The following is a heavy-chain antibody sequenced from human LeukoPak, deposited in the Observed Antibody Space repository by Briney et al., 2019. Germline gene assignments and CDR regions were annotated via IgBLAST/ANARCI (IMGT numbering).Heavy chain of an antibody. D-gene: IGHD4-17*01. Sequence: ASVKGSCKASGYTFTSYYMHWVRQAPRQGLEWMGIINPSSGSTSYAQKFQGRVTMTRDTSTSTVYMELSSLRSEDTAVYYCARSSDGDYDYWGQGTLVTVSS. V-gene: IGHV1-46*01. CDR1: GYTFTSYY. J-gene: IGHJ4*02. CDR2: INPSSGST. CDR3: ARSSDGDYDY.